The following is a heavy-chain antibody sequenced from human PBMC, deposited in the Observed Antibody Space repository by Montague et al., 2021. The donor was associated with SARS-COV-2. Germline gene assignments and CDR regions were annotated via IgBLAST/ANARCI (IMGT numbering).Heavy chain of an antibody. V-gene: IGHV3-48*03. J-gene: IGHJ3*02. D-gene: IGHD6-19*01. CDR3: ARDNAGWPDAFDI. CDR1: GFPFSSYE. Sequence: SRRLSFAASGFPFSSYEMNWVRQAPGKGLDWVSYISTSGRGIPSADSVKGRFTISRDNAKTSLYLEMNSLRAEDTAVYYCARDNAGWPDAFDIWGQGTMVTVSS. CDR2: ISTSGRGI.